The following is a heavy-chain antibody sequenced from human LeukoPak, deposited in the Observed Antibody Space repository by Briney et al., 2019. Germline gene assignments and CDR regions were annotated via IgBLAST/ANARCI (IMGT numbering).Heavy chain of an antibody. D-gene: IGHD1-26*01. CDR2: LKREGSER. CDR1: GFTSYSDY. J-gene: IGHJ4*02. V-gene: IGHV3-7*01. CDR3: ATGRATNMY. Sequence: QTGGSLSLSCAVSGFTSYSDYMSWVRQAPGGGLEWVASLKREGSERTHVDSVKGRFSISRDSAKDSLYLQMNGLGAEDTAVYYCATGRATNMYWGQGVLVTVSS.